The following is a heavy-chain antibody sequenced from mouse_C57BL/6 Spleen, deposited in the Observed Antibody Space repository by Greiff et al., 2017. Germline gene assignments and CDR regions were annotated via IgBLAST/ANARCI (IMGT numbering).Heavy chain of an antibody. D-gene: IGHD1-1*01. CDR2: ISSGSSTI. CDR1: GFTFSDYG. V-gene: IGHV5-17*01. Sequence: LVVESGGGLVKPGGSLKLSCAASGFTFSDYGMHWVRQAPEKGLEWVAYISSGSSTIYYADTVKGRFTISRDNAKNTLFLQMTSLRSEDTAMYYCARNYYGSSYAMDYWGQGTSVTVSS. J-gene: IGHJ4*01. CDR3: ARNYYGSSYAMDY.